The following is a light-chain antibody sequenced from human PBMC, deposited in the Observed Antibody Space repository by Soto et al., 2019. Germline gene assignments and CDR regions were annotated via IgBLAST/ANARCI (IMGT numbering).Light chain of an antibody. V-gene: IGKV3-20*01. CDR3: QQYGSSPLT. J-gene: IGKJ4*01. CDR1: QSVDSSY. Sequence: EIVLTQSPGTLSLSPGEGATLSCRASQSVDSSYLAWYQQEPGQAPRLLIYGASSRATGIPDRFSGSGSGTDFTLTISRLEPEDFAVYYCQQYGSSPLTFGGGTKVEIK. CDR2: GAS.